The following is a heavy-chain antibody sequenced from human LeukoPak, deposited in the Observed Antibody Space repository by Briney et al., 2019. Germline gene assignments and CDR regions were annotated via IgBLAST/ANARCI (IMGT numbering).Heavy chain of an antibody. CDR2: ISYDGSIK. CDR3: ANLHDY. V-gene: IGHV3-30*18. CDR1: GFAFTTYA. J-gene: IGHJ4*02. Sequence: GGSLRLSCAASGFAFTTYAMHWVRQAPGRGLEWVAVISYDGSIKYYADSVKGRFTISRDNSKNTLYLQMNSLRPEDTAIYYCANLHDYWGQGTLVTVSS.